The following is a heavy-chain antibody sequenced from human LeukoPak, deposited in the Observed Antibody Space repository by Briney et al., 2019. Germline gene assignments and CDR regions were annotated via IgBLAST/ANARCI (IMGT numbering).Heavy chain of an antibody. J-gene: IGHJ4*02. CDR2: IIPIFGTA. V-gene: IGHV1-69*13. D-gene: IGHD5-24*01. Sequence: SVKVSCKASGGTFSSYAISWVRQAPGQGLEWMGGIIPIFGTANYAQKFQGRVTITADESTSTAYMELSSLRSEDTAVYYCARGDLPVEMATVNYFDYWGQGTLVTVSS. CDR1: GGTFSSYA. CDR3: ARGDLPVEMATVNYFDY.